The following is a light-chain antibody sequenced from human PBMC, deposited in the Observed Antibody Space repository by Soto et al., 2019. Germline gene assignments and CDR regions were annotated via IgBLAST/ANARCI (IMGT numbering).Light chain of an antibody. V-gene: IGKV3-20*01. J-gene: IGKJ1*01. CDR2: GAS. Sequence: EIVLTQSPGTLSLSPGERATLSCRASQSVSRSYLAWYQQKPGQAPRLLIYGASSRATGIPDRFSGSGSGTDFTLTISRLEPEDFAVYYCQQYDSSPQTFGHGTKVEIK. CDR3: QQYDSSPQT. CDR1: QSVSRSY.